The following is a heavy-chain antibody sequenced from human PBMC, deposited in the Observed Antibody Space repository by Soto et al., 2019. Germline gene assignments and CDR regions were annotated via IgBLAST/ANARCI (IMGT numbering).Heavy chain of an antibody. Sequence: ELQLLESGGGLVQPGGSLRLSCAASGFTLRNYVMSWVRQAPGQGPEWVSSVIGSGGQSYYADFVKGRFTVSRDNARNTLYLQMNSLGVEDTAVYYCAKRQGGRRWFFEDGGQGTLVSVSS. V-gene: IGHV3-23*01. CDR2: VIGSGGQS. CDR1: GFTLRNYV. D-gene: IGHD2-15*01. J-gene: IGHJ4*02. CDR3: AKRQGGRRWFFED.